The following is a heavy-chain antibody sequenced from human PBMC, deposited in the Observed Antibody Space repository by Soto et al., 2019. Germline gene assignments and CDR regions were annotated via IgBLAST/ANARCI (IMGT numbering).Heavy chain of an antibody. D-gene: IGHD6-19*01. CDR3: ARGVWSSGWPVDY. J-gene: IGHJ4*02. CDR1: GGSISSSSYY. V-gene: IGHV4-39*01. Sequence: QLQLQESGPGLVKPSETLSLTCTVSGGSISSSSYYWGWIRQPPGKGLEWIGSIYYSGSTYYNPSLKSRVTISVDTSKNQFSLKLSSVTAADTAVYYCARGVWSSGWPVDYWGQGTLVTVSS. CDR2: IYYSGST.